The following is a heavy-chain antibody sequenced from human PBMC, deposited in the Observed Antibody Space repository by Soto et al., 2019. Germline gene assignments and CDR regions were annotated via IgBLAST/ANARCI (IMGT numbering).Heavy chain of an antibody. Sequence: PSETLSLTCTVSSDSISGHYWSWIRQPAGKGLEWIGRIYSSGSSDYNPSLKSRVTLSVDTSKSQISLKMRSVTAADTPVYYCARASQVWFDAWGQGPLVTVSS. CDR2: IYSSGSS. J-gene: IGHJ5*02. V-gene: IGHV4-4*07. CDR3: ARASQVWFDA. CDR1: SDSISGHY.